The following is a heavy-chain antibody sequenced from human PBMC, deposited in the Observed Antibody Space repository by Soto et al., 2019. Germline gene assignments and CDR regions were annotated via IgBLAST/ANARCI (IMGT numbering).Heavy chain of an antibody. V-gene: IGHV4-59*01. J-gene: IGHJ6*02. CDR3: ARVPGIAAAGSYYYYYGMDV. CDR2: IYYSGST. Sequence: SETLSLTCTVSGGSISSYYWSWIRQPPGKGLEWIGYIYYSGSTNYNPSLKSRVTISVDMSKNQFSLKLSSVTAADTAVYYCARVPGIAAAGSYYYYYGMDVWGQGTTVTSP. CDR1: GGSISSYY. D-gene: IGHD6-13*01.